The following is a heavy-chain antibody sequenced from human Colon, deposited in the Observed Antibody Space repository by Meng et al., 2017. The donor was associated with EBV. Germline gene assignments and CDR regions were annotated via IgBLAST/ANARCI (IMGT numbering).Heavy chain of an antibody. CDR2: IYYSGST. J-gene: IGHJ4*02. CDR1: GGSISSCDYY. Sequence: HAAGPGLVKPSKNLALTCTVSGGSISSCDYYWSWIRQPPGKGLEWIGYIYYSGSTYYNPSLKSRVTISVDTSKNQFSLKLSSVTAADTAVYYCARDRGGLGAFDYWGQGTLVTVSS. D-gene: IGHD5-12*01. V-gene: IGHV4-30-4*01. CDR3: ARDRGGLGAFDY.